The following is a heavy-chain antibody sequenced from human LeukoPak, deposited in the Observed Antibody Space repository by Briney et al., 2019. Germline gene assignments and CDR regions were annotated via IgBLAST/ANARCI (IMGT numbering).Heavy chain of an antibody. D-gene: IGHD2-15*01. Sequence: GESLKISCKGSEYSFATYWIGWVRQMPGQGLEWMGIIFPRDSDTRYSPSFQGQVTISADKSISTAYLQWSSLKASDTAIYYCASEYCSGGNCYFDYWGQGTLVTVSS. V-gene: IGHV5-51*01. CDR1: EYSFATYW. J-gene: IGHJ4*02. CDR2: IFPRDSDT. CDR3: ASEYCSGGNCYFDY.